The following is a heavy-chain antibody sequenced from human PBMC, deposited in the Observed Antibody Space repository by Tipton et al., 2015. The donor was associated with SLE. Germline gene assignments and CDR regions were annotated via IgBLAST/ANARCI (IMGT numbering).Heavy chain of an antibody. CDR3: AGTNYDVLTGYHRVDTFDI. CDR1: GGSISSSHYY. Sequence: TLSLTFTVSGGSISSSHYYWDWIRQPPGKGLGWLGSIYSSGGTKYNPSLKSRVTISVDTSKNQLSLELSSVTAADTAVYYCAGTNYDVLTGYHRVDTFDIWGQGTMVTVSS. V-gene: IGHV4-39*07. J-gene: IGHJ3*02. CDR2: IYSSGGT. D-gene: IGHD3-9*01.